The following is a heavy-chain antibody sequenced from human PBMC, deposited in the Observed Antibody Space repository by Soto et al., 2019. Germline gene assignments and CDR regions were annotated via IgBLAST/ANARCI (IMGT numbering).Heavy chain of an antibody. D-gene: IGHD1-26*01. CDR2: IKNKANGYKT. Sequence: PGGSLRLSCVASGFTFSDHYMDWVRQAPGKGLEWVGRIKNKANGYKTEYAASVEGRITISRDDSKNSLSLQINSLKTEDTAVYYCARVRLGAPTRYFDDWGQGALVTVSS. J-gene: IGHJ4*02. CDR3: ARVRLGAPTRYFDD. CDR1: GFTFSDHY. V-gene: IGHV3-72*01.